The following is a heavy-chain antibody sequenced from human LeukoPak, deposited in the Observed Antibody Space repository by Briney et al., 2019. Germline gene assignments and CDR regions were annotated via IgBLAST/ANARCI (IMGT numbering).Heavy chain of an antibody. CDR2: IHYSGST. D-gene: IGHD6-13*01. J-gene: IGHJ4*02. V-gene: IGHV4-59*01. Sequence: SETLSLTCTVSGGSTSTYYWSWIRQPPGKGLEWIGYIHYSGSTKYNPSLKSRVTISVDTSKNQFSLKLSSVTAADTAVYYCASSIVGTGNRPFDNWGQGTLVTVTS. CDR1: GGSTSTYY. CDR3: ASSIVGTGNRPFDN.